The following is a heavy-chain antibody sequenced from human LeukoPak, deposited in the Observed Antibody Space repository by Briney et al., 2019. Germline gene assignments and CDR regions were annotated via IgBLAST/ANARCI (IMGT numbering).Heavy chain of an antibody. Sequence: GGSLRLSCAASGFTFSNAWMSWVRQAPGKGLEWVANIKQDGSEKYYVDSVKGRFTISRDNAKNSLYLQMNSLRAEDTAVYYCARQGAGYCSGGSCYSGSHYYYYMDVWGKGTTVTISS. J-gene: IGHJ6*03. CDR2: IKQDGSEK. V-gene: IGHV3-7*01. D-gene: IGHD2-15*01. CDR1: GFTFSNAW. CDR3: ARQGAGYCSGGSCYSGSHYYYYMDV.